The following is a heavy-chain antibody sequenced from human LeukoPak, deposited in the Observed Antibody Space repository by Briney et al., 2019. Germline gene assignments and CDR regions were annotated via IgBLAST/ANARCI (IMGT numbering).Heavy chain of an antibody. Sequence: ASVKVSCKASGYTFTSYYIHWVRQAPGQGLEWMGVINPSGGTTRYVQKFQGRITMTRDMSTSTVYMELSSLTSEDTAVYYCARGYCTDGVCSTRRYNWFDPWGQGTLVTVSS. V-gene: IGHV1-46*01. J-gene: IGHJ5*02. CDR1: GYTFTSYY. CDR3: ARGYCTDGVCSTRRYNWFDP. CDR2: INPSGGTT. D-gene: IGHD2-8*01.